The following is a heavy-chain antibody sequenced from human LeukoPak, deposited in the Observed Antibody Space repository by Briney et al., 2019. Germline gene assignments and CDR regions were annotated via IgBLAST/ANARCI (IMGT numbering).Heavy chain of an antibody. CDR2: IYYSGST. V-gene: IGHV4-30-4*02. D-gene: IGHD4-17*01. Sequence: SETLSLTCTVSGGSISSGDYYWSWIRQPPGKGLEWIGYIYYSGSTYYNLSLKSRVTISVDTSKNQFSLKLSSVTAADTAVYYCARSTDYGDYVYAFDIWGQGTMVTVSS. J-gene: IGHJ3*02. CDR1: GGSISSGDYY. CDR3: ARSTDYGDYVYAFDI.